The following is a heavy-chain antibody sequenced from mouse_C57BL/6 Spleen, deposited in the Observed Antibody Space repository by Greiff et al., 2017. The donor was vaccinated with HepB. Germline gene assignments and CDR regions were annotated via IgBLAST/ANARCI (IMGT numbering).Heavy chain of an antibody. CDR3: APSDDYDWYFDV. V-gene: IGHV3-6*01. CDR2: ISYDGSN. CDR1: GYSITSGYY. J-gene: IGHJ1*03. Sequence: EVQLVESGPGLVKPSQSLSLTCSVTGYSITSGYYWNWIRQFPGNKLEWMGYISYDGSNNYNPSLKNRISITRDTSKNQFFLKLNSVTTEDTATYYCAPSDDYDWYFDVWGTGTTVTVSS. D-gene: IGHD2-4*01.